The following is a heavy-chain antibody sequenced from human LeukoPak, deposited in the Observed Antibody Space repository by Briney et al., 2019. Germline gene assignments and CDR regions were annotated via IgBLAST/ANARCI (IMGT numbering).Heavy chain of an antibody. D-gene: IGHD1-26*01. V-gene: IGHV4-38-2*02. J-gene: IGHJ5*02. CDR1: AYSISDGFV. Sequence: SETLSLTCTVSAYSISDGFVWGWIRQAPGKGLEWIGSIYHSGTSYYNPSLKSRISMSVDTSKNQFSLNLSSVTAADTAVYYCTRLSHVAGAPKVSWFDPWGQGTLVTVSS. CDR3: TRLSHVAGAPKVSWFDP. CDR2: IYHSGTS.